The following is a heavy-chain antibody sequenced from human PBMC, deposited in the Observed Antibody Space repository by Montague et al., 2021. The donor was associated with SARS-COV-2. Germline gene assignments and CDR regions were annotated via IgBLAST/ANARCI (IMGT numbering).Heavy chain of an antibody. CDR1: GASITYSSYY. CDR2: IDYRGTA. D-gene: IGHD3-10*01. J-gene: IGHJ5*01. V-gene: IGHV4-39*07. CDR3: ARASFYYGSGSHYNNWFDS. Sequence: SETLSLTCTMSGASITYSSYYWGWIRLPPGKGLEWVGSIDYRGTAYYKXSVKSRVTMSLDMSKNQLSLRLKSTTAADTAVYFCARASFYYGSGSHYNNWFDSWGQGTVVTVSS.